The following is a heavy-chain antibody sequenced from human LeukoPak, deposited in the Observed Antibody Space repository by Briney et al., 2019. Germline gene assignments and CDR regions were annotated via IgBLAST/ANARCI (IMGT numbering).Heavy chain of an antibody. CDR3: ARVPLSGYYDIDY. CDR1: GFIFSNYA. D-gene: IGHD3-9*01. V-gene: IGHV3-30-3*01. Sequence: GGSLRLSCAASGFIFSNYAMHWVRQAPGKGLEWVAVVSYDGSNKNYADSVKGRFTISRDNSKNTLYLQMNSLRAEDTAVYYCARVPLSGYYDIDYWGQGTLVTVSS. CDR2: VSYDGSNK. J-gene: IGHJ4*02.